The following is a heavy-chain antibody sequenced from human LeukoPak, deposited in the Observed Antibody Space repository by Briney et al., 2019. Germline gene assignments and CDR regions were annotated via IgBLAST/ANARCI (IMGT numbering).Heavy chain of an antibody. CDR2: INHSGST. D-gene: IGHD6-13*01. J-gene: IGHJ4*02. V-gene: IGHV4-34*01. CDR3: ARDKGSRKQQLVAFDY. Sequence: SETLSLTCAVYGGSFSGYYWSWIRQPPGKGLEWIGEINHSGSTNYNPSPKSRVTISVDTSKNQFSLKLSSVTAADTAVYYCARDKGSRKQQLVAFDYWGQGTLVTVSS. CDR1: GGSFSGYY.